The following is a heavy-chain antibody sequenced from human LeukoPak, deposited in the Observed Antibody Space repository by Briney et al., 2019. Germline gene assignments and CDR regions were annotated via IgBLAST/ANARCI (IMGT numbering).Heavy chain of an antibody. CDR1: GGSISSYY. J-gene: IGHJ5*02. CDR3: ARLYGELWYWFDP. CDR2: IYYSGST. D-gene: IGHD4-17*01. Sequence: SETLSLTCTVSGGSISSYYWSWIRPPPGKGLEGIGYIYYSGSTNYNPSLKSRVTISVDTSKNQFSLKLSPVTAADTAVYYCARLYGELWYWFDPWGQGTLVTVSS. V-gene: IGHV4-59*08.